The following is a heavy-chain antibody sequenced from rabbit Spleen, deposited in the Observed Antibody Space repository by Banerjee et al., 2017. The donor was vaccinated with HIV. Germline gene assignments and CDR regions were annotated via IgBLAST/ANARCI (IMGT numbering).Heavy chain of an antibody. CDR1: GFDLNNCNY. J-gene: IGHJ4*01. V-gene: IGHV1S40*01. Sequence: QSLEESGGGLVKPEGSLTLTCKTSGFDLNNCNYICWVRQAPGKGLEWIACINAATGKPVYATCAKGRFTISRTSSTTVTLRMTSLTAADTATYFCARDLAGVIGWNFSLWGQGTLVTVS. D-gene: IGHD4-1*01. CDR2: INAATGKP. CDR3: ARDLAGVIGWNFSL.